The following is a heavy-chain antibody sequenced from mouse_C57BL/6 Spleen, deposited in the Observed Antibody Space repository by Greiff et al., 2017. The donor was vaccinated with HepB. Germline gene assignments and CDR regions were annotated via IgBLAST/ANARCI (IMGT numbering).Heavy chain of an antibody. V-gene: IGHV1-53*01. J-gene: IGHJ2*01. CDR1: GYTFTSYW. CDR2: INPSNGGT. CDR3: ARSRGGSYYFDY. Sequence: QVQLQQPGTELVKPGASVKLSCKASGYTFTSYWMHRVKQRPGQGLEWIGNINPSNGGTNYNEKFKSKATLTVDKSSSTAYMQLSSLTSEDSAVYYCARSRGGSYYFDYWGQGTTLTVSS.